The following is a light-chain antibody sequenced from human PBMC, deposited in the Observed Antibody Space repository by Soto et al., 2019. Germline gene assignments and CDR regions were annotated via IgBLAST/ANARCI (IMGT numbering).Light chain of an antibody. Sequence: TVLTQSPATLSLSPGERATLSYKASQRIGNSLGWFQQKPGQAPRLLIDDAFNRATGIPARFTGSGSGSDFTLTISSLEPEDFGVYYCRQRYNWPLTFGGGTKVEIK. V-gene: IGKV3-11*01. J-gene: IGKJ4*01. CDR1: QRIGNS. CDR2: DAF. CDR3: RQRYNWPLT.